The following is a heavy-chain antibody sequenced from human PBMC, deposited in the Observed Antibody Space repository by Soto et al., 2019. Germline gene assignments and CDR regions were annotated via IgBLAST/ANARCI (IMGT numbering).Heavy chain of an antibody. CDR3: AKNIYKYGSRFDC. CDR1: GFILSTSA. D-gene: IGHD5-18*01. J-gene: IGHJ4*02. Sequence: EVQVLESGGGLVQPGGSLRLSCAASGFILSTSAMSWVRQAPGKGLEWVSTITDSGTQTYYADSVTGRFTISRDNSKNTLHLQMSSLRVEDTAVYDCAKNIYKYGSRFDCWGQGTLVTVSS. CDR2: ITDSGTQT. V-gene: IGHV3-23*01.